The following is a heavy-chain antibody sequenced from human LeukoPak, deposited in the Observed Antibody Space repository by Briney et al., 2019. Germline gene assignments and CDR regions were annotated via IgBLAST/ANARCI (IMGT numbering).Heavy chain of an antibody. Sequence: SETLSLTCSVSGSSISSGGYHWSWIRQLPGKGLEWIGYIDYTGRTDYNPSLESRVTISLHTTKNQVSLRLTFVAAADTAVYYCARKMYGVADYWGQGTLVTVSS. V-gene: IGHV4-31*03. CDR2: IDYTGRT. J-gene: IGHJ4*02. CDR1: GSSISSGGYH. D-gene: IGHD2-8*01. CDR3: ARKMYGVADY.